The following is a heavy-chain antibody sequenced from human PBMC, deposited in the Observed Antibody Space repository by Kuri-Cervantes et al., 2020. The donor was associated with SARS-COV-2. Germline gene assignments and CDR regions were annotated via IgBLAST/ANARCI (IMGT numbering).Heavy chain of an antibody. J-gene: IGHJ4*02. CDR2: IYYSGST. V-gene: IGHV4-61*01. D-gene: IGHD3-22*01. CDR3: AKAHDLTYDSSVGTN. CDR1: GGSVSSGSYY. Sequence: ESLKISCTVSGGSVSSGSYYWSWIRQPPGKGLEWIGYIYYSGSTNYNPSLKSRVTISVDTSKNQFSLKLSSVTAADTAVYYCAKAHDLTYDSSVGTNWGQGTLVTVSS.